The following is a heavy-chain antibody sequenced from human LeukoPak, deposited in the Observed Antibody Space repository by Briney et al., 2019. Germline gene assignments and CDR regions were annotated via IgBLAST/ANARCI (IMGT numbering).Heavy chain of an antibody. CDR1: GGSISSHY. CDR3: ARDRSYDVWTGYYSGLDF. V-gene: IGHV4-59*11. Sequence: SETLSLTCTVSGGSISSHYWSWVRQPPGKGLEWIGYIYYSGSTNYNPSLKSRVTISVDTSKNQFSLKLSSVTAADTAVYYCARDRSYDVWTGYYSGLDFWGQGTLVTVSS. CDR2: IYYSGST. D-gene: IGHD3-3*01. J-gene: IGHJ4*02.